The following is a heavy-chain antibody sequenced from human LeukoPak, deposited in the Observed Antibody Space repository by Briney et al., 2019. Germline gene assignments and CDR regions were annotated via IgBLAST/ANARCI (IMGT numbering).Heavy chain of an antibody. CDR3: AKEGPDYSVAAGLEY. V-gene: IGHV3-66*01. CDR2: IYSGGST. D-gene: IGHD6-13*01. J-gene: IGHJ4*02. Sequence: GGSLRLSCAASGFTVSSNYMSWVRQAPGKGLEWVSVIYSGGSTYYAGSVKGRFTISRDNSKNTLYLQMNSLRAEDTAVYYCAKEGPDYSVAAGLEYWGQGTLVTVSS. CDR1: GFTVSSNY.